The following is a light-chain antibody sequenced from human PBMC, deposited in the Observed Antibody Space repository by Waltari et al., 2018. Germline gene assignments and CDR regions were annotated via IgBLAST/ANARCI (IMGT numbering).Light chain of an antibody. J-gene: IGKJ1*01. V-gene: IGKV3-15*01. CDR2: GAS. CDR3: QQYNNWPEWT. Sequence: EIVMTQSPATLSVSPGERATLSCRASQSVRSNLAWYQQKPGQAPSLLIYGASTRATGIPARFSGSGSGTEFTRTISSLQSEDFAVYYCQQYNNWPEWTFGQGTKVEIK. CDR1: QSVRSN.